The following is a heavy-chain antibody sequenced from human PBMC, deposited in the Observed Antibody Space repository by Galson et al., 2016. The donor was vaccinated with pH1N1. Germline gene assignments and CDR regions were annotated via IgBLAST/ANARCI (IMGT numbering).Heavy chain of an antibody. CDR3: ARDIWISGYCSSISCSNLDD. CDR2: IRYDGTKE. CDR1: GFTFSRYG. V-gene: IGHV3-33*01. J-gene: IGHJ4*02. Sequence: SLRLSCAASGFTFSRYGLHWVRQAPGKGLEWVAVIRYDGTKEYYAESVKGRFTISKDNSKNTLYLQMNSLRAEDTAVYYCARDIWISGYCSSISCSNLDDWGQGTLVTVSS. D-gene: IGHD2-2*01.